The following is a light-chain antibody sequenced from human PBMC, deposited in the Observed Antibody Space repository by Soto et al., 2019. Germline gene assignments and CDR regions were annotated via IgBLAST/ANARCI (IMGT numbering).Light chain of an antibody. CDR2: AAS. J-gene: IGKJ3*01. CDR1: QGISNW. V-gene: IGKV1-12*01. Sequence: DIQMTQSRSSVSASVGARVTINCRASQGISNWLAWYQQKXGKAPSLLIHAASSLQSGVPSRFSGGGYRTDFTLTISSLQPQDFATYFWQQANSLPVTLGPENKVDIK. CDR3: QQANSLPVT.